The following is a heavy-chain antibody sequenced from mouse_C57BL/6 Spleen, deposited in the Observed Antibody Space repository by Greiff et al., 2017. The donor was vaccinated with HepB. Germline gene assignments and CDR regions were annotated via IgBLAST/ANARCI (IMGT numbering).Heavy chain of an antibody. CDR3: ARQKGLTNFDY. Sequence: EVKLLESGGDLVKPGGSLKLSCAASGFTFSSYGMSWVRQTPDKRLEWVATISSGGSYNYYPDSVKGRFTISRDNAKNTLYLQMSSLKSEDTAMYYCARQKGLTNFDYWGQGTTLTVSS. CDR2: ISSGGSYN. J-gene: IGHJ2*01. V-gene: IGHV5-6*01. D-gene: IGHD3-3*01. CDR1: GFTFSSYG.